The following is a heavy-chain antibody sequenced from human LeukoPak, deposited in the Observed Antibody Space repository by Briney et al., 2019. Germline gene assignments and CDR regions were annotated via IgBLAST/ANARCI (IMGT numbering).Heavy chain of an antibody. CDR1: GGSFSGYY. J-gene: IGHJ6*03. V-gene: IGHV4-34*01. CDR3: ARGTIFGPRYYYMDV. Sequence: SETLSLTCAVYGGSFSGYYWSWIRQPPGKGLEWIGEINHSRSTNYNPSLKSRVTISVDTSKNQFSLKLSSVTAADTAVYYCARGTIFGPRYYYMDVWGKGTTVTVSS. D-gene: IGHD3-3*01. CDR2: INHSRST.